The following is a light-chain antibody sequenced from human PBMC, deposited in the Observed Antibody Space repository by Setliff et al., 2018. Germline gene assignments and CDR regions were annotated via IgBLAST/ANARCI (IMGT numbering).Light chain of an antibody. CDR3: SSYTSLSTRV. CDR1: SSDVGDYKY. CDR2: EAS. J-gene: IGLJ1*01. V-gene: IGLV2-14*01. Sequence: SALAQPASVSGSPGQSITISCTGTSSDVGDYKYVSWYQQLPGKAPKLIIFEASNRPSGIPNRFSGSKSGNTASLSISGLQAEDEADYYCSSYTSLSTRVFGTGTKVTVL.